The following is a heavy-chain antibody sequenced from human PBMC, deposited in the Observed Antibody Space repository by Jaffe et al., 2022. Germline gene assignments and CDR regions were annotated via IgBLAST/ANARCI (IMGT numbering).Heavy chain of an antibody. CDR1: GFTFSSYS. J-gene: IGHJ4*02. Sequence: EVQLVESGGGLVKPGGSLRLSCAASGFTFSSYSMNWVRQAPGKGLEWVSSISSSSSYIYYADSVKGRFTISRDNAKNSLYLQMNSLRAEDTAVYYCARALEYSGYDYCYWGQGTLVTVSS. V-gene: IGHV3-21*01. D-gene: IGHD5-12*01. CDR3: ARALEYSGYDYCY. CDR2: ISSSSSYI.